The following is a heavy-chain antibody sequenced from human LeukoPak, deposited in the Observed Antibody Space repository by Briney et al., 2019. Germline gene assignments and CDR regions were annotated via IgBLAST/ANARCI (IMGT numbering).Heavy chain of an antibody. D-gene: IGHD5-18*01. V-gene: IGHV4-39*01. CDR2: IFYSGST. Sequence: SETLSLTCTVSGGSISSGSYYWPWVRQPPGKGRGWFGRIFYSGSTYYNPSLKSRVTISLDTSKNQFSLNLRSVTAADTAVYYCASREYSYGNDAFDIWGQGTMVTVSS. J-gene: IGHJ3*02. CDR3: ASREYSYGNDAFDI. CDR1: GGSISSGSYY.